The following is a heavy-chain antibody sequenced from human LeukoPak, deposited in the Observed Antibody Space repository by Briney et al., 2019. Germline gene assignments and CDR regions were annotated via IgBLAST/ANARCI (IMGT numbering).Heavy chain of an antibody. CDR2: IYTSGST. CDR3: ARYCGGDCYSYYFDY. J-gene: IGHJ4*02. CDR1: GGSISSGSYY. D-gene: IGHD2-21*02. V-gene: IGHV4-61*02. Sequence: SQTLSPTCTVSGGSISSGSYYWSWIRQPAGKGLEWIGRIYTSGSTNYNPSLKSRVTISVDTSKNQFSLKLSSVTAADTAVYYCARYCGGDCYSYYFDYWGQGTLVTVSS.